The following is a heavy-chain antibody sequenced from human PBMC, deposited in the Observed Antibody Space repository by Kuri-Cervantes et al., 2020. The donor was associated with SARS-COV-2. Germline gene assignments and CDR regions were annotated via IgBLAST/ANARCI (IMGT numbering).Heavy chain of an antibody. Sequence: LRLSCTVAGGSISSGGYYWSWIRQHPGKGLEWIGYIYYSGSTYYNPSLKSRVTISVDTSKNQFSLKLSSVTAADTAMYYCASRMGDLTSYTWYKWFDPWGQGTLVTVSS. CDR3: ASRMGDLTSYTWYKWFDP. CDR2: IYYSGST. D-gene: IGHD3-16*01. V-gene: IGHV4-31*03. J-gene: IGHJ5*02. CDR1: GGSISSGGYY.